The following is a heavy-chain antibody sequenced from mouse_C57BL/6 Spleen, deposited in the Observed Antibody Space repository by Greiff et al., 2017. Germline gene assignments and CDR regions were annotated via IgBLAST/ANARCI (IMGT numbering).Heavy chain of an antibody. J-gene: IGHJ4*01. CDR3: VSYDYYAMDY. CDR2: IRSKSNNYAT. V-gene: IGHV10-1*01. Sequence: EVQLQESGGGLVQPKGSLKLSCAASGFSFNTYAMNWVRQAPGKGLEWVARIRSKSNNYATYYADSVKDRFTISRDDSEILLYLQMNNLKTEDTAMYYCVSYDYYAMDYWGQGTSVTVSS. CDR1: GFSFNTYA.